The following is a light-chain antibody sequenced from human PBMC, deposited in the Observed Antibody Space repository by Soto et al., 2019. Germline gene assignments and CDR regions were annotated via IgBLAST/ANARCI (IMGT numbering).Light chain of an antibody. CDR2: DAS. CDR1: QSISSW. Sequence: DIHMTQSPSTLSASVGDRVTITCRAIQSISSWLAWYQQKPGKAPKLLIYDASSLESGVPSRFSGSGSGTEFTLTISSLQPDDFATYYCQQYNSYRGITFGQGTRLEIK. CDR3: QQYNSYRGIT. J-gene: IGKJ5*01. V-gene: IGKV1-5*01.